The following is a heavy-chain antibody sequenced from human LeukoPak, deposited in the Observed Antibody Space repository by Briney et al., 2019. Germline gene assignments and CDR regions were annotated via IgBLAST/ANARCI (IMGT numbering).Heavy chain of an antibody. J-gene: IGHJ4*02. D-gene: IGHD2-21*02. CDR1: GFTFSDYY. CDR3: ARARPYPAGLLPYYLDY. V-gene: IGHV3-11*06. CDR2: ISSSSSYT. Sequence: GGSLRLSCAASGFTFSDYYMSWIRQAPGKGLEWVSYISSSSSYTNYADSVKGRFTISRDNAKNSLYLQMNSLRADDTAVYYCARARPYPAGLLPYYLDYWGQGTLVTVSS.